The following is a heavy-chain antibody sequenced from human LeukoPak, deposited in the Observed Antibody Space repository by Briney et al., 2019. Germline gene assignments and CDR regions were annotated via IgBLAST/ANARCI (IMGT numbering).Heavy chain of an antibody. J-gene: IGHJ4*02. D-gene: IGHD6-6*01. CDR2: IYHSGST. Sequence: SETLSLTCTVSGGSISSGDYYWSWIRQPPGKGLEWIGYIYHSGSTYYNPSLKSRVTISVDRSKNQFSLKLSSVTAADTAVYYCAREVAALSFDYWGQGTLVTVSS. CDR1: GGSISSGDYY. CDR3: AREVAALSFDY. V-gene: IGHV4-30-4*01.